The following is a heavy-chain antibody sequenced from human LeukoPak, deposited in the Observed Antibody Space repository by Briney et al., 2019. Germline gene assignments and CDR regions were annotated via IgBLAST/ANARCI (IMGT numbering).Heavy chain of an antibody. D-gene: IGHD3-22*01. J-gene: IGHJ4*02. CDR2: IYPGDSDT. CDR3: ARARYYYDSSGYSG. CDR1: GYSFTSYW. Sequence: GESLKISCKGSGYSFTSYWIGWVRQIPGKGLEWMGIIYPGDSDTRYSPSFQGQVTISADKSIGTAYLQWRSLKASDTAMYYCARARYYYDSSGYSGWGQGTLVTVSS. V-gene: IGHV5-51*01.